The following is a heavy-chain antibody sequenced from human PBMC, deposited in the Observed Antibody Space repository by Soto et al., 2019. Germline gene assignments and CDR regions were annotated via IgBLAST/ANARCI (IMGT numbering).Heavy chain of an antibody. Sequence: ETLSLTCAVSGVSISNPNWWAWVRQAPGKGLEWVSSISSSSSYIYYADSVKGRFTISRDNAKNSLYLQMNSLRAEDTAVYYCAREEGGYCISTSCPGGYYYYYGMDVWGQGTTVTVSS. CDR1: GVSISNPN. D-gene: IGHD2-2*01. J-gene: IGHJ6*02. CDR3: AREEGGYCISTSCPGGYYYYYGMDV. V-gene: IGHV3-21*01. CDR2: ISSSSSYI.